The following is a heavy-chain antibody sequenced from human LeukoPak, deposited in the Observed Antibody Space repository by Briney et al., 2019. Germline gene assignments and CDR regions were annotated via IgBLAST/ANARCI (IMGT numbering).Heavy chain of an antibody. Sequence: PGGSLRLSCAASGFTFSSSAMTWVRQAPGKGLEWVSSISGSGGSTYYADSVKGRFTISRDNSKNTLYLQMNSLRVEDTAVYYCAKGRASSGSYSFDCWDQGTLVTVSS. CDR2: ISGSGGST. J-gene: IGHJ4*02. CDR3: AKGRASSGSYSFDC. CDR1: GFTFSSSA. V-gene: IGHV3-23*01. D-gene: IGHD1-26*01.